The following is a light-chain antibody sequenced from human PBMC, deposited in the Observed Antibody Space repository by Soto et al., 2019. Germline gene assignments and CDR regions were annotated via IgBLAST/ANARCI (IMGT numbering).Light chain of an antibody. CDR1: QSISSY. CDR3: QQSYSTLIT. Sequence: DIQVTQSPSSLSASVVGRVGVTCRASQSISSYLNWYQQKPGKAPKLLIYAASSLQSGVPSRFSGSGSGTDFTLTISSLQPEDFATYYCQQSYSTLITFGGGTKVDI. V-gene: IGKV1-39*01. J-gene: IGKJ4*01. CDR2: AAS.